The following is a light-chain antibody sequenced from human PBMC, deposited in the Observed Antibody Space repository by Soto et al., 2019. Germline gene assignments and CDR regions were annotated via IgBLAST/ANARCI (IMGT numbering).Light chain of an antibody. CDR2: GAA. V-gene: IGKV3-15*01. CDR3: HQRQSWPRT. Sequence: EILLTQSPATLAVSPGERATLSCRASQSVFSSLAWYQQKPGQAPRLLIYGAATRATGIPARFSGSGSGTEFTLTISSLQSEDFEVYYCHQRQSWPRTFGQGTKVDIK. J-gene: IGKJ1*01. CDR1: QSVFSS.